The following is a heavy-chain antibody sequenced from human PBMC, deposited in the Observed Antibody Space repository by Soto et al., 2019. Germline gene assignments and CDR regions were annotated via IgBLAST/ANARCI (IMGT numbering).Heavy chain of an antibody. D-gene: IGHD3-22*01. CDR3: ARESYDSGGYSYDAFDI. Sequence: QVQLVESGGGAVQPGRSLRLSCAASGFTFSTYAMHWVRQAPGKGLEWVAVISYDGSNKYYADSVKGRFTISRDNSKNTLNLQMNSLRAEDTAVYYCARESYDSGGYSYDAFDIWGPGTMVTVSS. V-gene: IGHV3-30-3*01. CDR1: GFTFSTYA. J-gene: IGHJ3*02. CDR2: ISYDGSNK.